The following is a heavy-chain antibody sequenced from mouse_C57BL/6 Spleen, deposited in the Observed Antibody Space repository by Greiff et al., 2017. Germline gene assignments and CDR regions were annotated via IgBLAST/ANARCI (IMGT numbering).Heavy chain of an antibody. CDR1: GYTFTSYW. D-gene: IGHD2-5*01. J-gene: IGHJ1*03. CDR2: IDPSDSYT. CDR3: AKTTYSNSLYFGG. V-gene: IGHV1-69*01. Sequence: QVQLQQPGAELVMPGASVKLSCKASGYTFTSYWMHWVKQRPGQGLEWIGEIDPSDSYTNYNQKFKGKSTLTVDKSSSTAYMQLSSLTSEDSAVYYCAKTTYSNSLYFGGWGTGTTVTVAS.